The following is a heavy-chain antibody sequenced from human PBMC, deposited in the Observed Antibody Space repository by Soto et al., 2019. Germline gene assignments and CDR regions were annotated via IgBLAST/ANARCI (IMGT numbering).Heavy chain of an antibody. D-gene: IGHD3-10*01. CDR3: AGLLPYYYGSGSYYIDY. V-gene: IGHV3-23*01. CDR1: GFTFSSYA. J-gene: IGHJ4*02. CDR2: ISGSGGST. Sequence: GGSLRLSCAASGFTFSSYAMSWVRQAPGKGLEWVSAISGSGGSTYCADSVKGRFHISRDNSKNTLYLQMNSLRAEDTAVYYCAGLLPYYYGSGSYYIDYWGQGTLVTVSS.